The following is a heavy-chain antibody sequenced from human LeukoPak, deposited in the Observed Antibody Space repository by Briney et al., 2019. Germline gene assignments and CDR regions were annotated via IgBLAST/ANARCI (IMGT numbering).Heavy chain of an antibody. CDR1: GFTFSDYY. V-gene: IGHV3-11*06. Sequence: PGGSLRLSCAASGFTFSDYYMSWIRQAPGKGLEWVSYISSSSSYTNYADSVKGRFTISRDSAKNTLYLQMNSLRAEDTAVYYCARHPYGSSSYYFDRWGQGTLVTVSS. J-gene: IGHJ4*02. CDR2: ISSSSSYT. D-gene: IGHD1-26*01. CDR3: ARHPYGSSSYYFDR.